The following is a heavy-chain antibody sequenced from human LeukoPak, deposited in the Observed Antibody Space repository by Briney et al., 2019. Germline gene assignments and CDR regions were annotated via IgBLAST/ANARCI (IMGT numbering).Heavy chain of an antibody. CDR3: ARAVDTAMAD. V-gene: IGHV4-59*01. D-gene: IGHD5-18*01. Sequence: ETSETLSLTCAVYGGSFSGYYWSWIRQPPGKGLEWIGYIYYSGSTNYNPSLKSRVTISVDTSKNQFSLKLSSVTAADTAVYYCARAVDTAMADWGQGTLVTVSS. CDR2: IYYSGST. J-gene: IGHJ4*02. CDR1: GGSFSGYY.